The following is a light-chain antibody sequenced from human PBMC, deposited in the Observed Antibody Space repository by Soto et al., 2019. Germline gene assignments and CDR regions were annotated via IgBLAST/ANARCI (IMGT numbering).Light chain of an antibody. CDR3: SSYEGSSPLDV. V-gene: IGLV2-14*01. CDR2: EVS. CDR1: SSDVGGYNY. J-gene: IGLJ1*01. Sequence: SVLAQPASVSGSPGQSITISCTGTSSDVGGYNYVSWYQQHPGKAPKLMIYEVSNRPSGVSNRFSGSKSGNTASLTISGLQAEDEADYYCSSYEGSSPLDVFGTGTKVT.